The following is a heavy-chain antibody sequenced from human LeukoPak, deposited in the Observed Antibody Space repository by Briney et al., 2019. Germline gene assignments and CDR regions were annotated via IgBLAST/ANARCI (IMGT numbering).Heavy chain of an antibody. CDR3: AGGDTAMSQVAFDY. CDR2: IYYSGST. V-gene: IGHV4-59*01. J-gene: IGHJ4*02. Sequence: SSETLSLTCTVSGGSISSYYWSWLRQPPGKGLEWIWYIYYSGSTNYNPSLKSRVTISVDTSKNQFSLKLSSVTAADTAVYYCAGGDTAMSQVAFDYWGQGTLVTVSS. CDR1: GGSISSYY. D-gene: IGHD5-18*01.